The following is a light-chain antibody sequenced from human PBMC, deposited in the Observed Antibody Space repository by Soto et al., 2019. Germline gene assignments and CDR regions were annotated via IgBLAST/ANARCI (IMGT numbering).Light chain of an antibody. V-gene: IGKV3-20*01. CDR2: GAS. Sequence: EIVLTQSPGTLSLSPGERATLSCRASQSLSSSYLAWYQQRPGQAPRLLIYGASARATGIPDRFSGSGSGTDFTLTISRLEAEDFAVYYCQQYCSSPLFTFGPGTKVDIK. CDR3: QQYCSSPLFT. CDR1: QSLSSSY. J-gene: IGKJ3*01.